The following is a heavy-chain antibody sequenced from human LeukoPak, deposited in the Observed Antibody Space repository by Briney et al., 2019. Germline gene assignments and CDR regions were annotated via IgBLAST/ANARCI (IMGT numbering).Heavy chain of an antibody. J-gene: IGHJ6*03. CDR1: GYGFTSFW. CDR3: ARRDWNYVGGSYYYYMDV. V-gene: IGHV5-51*01. D-gene: IGHD1-7*01. Sequence: GESLKISWKGSGYGFTSFWIAWVRPMPGKGLEWGGIIYPGDSVTTYSPSFQGQVTISADKSISTAYLQWSGLQASDTATYYCARRDWNYVGGSYYYYMDVWGKGTTVTVSS. CDR2: IYPGDSVT.